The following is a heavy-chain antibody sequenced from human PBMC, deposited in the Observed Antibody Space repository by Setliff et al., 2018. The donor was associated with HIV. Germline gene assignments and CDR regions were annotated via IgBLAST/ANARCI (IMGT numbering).Heavy chain of an antibody. CDR1: GYTFTNYD. Sequence: ASVKVSCKASGYTFTNYDINWVRQATGQGLEWMGWMNPNSGNTGYAQKFLGRVTMTRNTSISTAYMELRSLRSEDTAVYFCARVTPYCGGDCFDAFDIWGQGTMVTV. CDR3: ARVTPYCGGDCFDAFDI. J-gene: IGHJ3*02. CDR2: MNPNSGNT. V-gene: IGHV1-8*02. D-gene: IGHD2-21*02.